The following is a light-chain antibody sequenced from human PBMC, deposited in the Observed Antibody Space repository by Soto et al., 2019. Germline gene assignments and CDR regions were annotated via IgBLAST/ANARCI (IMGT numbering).Light chain of an antibody. V-gene: IGKV3D-15*01. CDR1: QSVYSN. CDR2: GTS. J-gene: IGKJ2*01. CDR3: QQYNNWPNT. Sequence: EIVMTQSPATLSVSPGKRATLSCRASQSVYSNLAWYQHKPRQAPRLLIYGTSTRATGIPARFSGSGSGTEFTLTINSPQSEDFAISYCQQYNNWPNTFGQGTKLEIK.